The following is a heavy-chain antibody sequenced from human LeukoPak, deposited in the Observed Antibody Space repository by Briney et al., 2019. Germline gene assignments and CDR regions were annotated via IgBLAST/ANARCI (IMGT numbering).Heavy chain of an antibody. J-gene: IGHJ5*02. CDR1: GGSFSCYY. V-gene: IGHV4-34*01. CDR2: INHSGST. CDR3: ARETWAAGTRWFDP. Sequence: SETLSLTCAVYGGSFSCYYWSWLRQPPGKGLEWIGEINHSGSTNYNPSLKSRVTISVDTSKNQFSLKLSSVTATDTAVYYCARETWAAGTRWFDPWGQGTLVTVSS. D-gene: IGHD6-19*01.